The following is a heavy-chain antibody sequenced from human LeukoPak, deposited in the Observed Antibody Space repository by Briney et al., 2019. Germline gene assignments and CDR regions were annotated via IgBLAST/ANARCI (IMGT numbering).Heavy chain of an antibody. J-gene: IGHJ4*02. D-gene: IGHD3-22*01. CDR1: GGSISSYS. V-gene: IGHV4-59*01. Sequence: SETLSLTCTVSGGSISSYSWSWIRQPPGKGLEWIGFIYYSGSTNYNPSLKSRVTISVDTSKNQFSLKLSSVTAADTAVYYCARSISGSYDYFFNYWGQGTLVTVSS. CDR3: ARSISGSYDYFFNY. CDR2: IYYSGST.